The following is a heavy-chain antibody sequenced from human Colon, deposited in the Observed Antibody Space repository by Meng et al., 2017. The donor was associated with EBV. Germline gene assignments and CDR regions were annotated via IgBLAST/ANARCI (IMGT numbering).Heavy chain of an antibody. CDR3: ARTNYGDYNWFDP. V-gene: IGHV4-30-4*01. J-gene: IGHJ5*02. Sequence: QVQLQESGPGLVKPSXXLSLTCSVSGGSIISGYSYWSWIRQPPGKGLEWIGYIYYSGSTYYNPSLRSRITISVDTSKTQFSLKLTSVTAADTAVYFCARTNYGDYNWFDPWGQGTLVTVSS. CDR1: GGSIISGYSY. D-gene: IGHD4-17*01. CDR2: IYYSGST.